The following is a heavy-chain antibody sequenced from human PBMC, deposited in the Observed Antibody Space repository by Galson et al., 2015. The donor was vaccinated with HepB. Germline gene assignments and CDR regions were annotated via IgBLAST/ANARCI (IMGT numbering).Heavy chain of an antibody. J-gene: IGHJ4*02. CDR1: GYTFTSYD. Sequence: SVKVSCKASGYTFTSYDINWVRQATGQGLEWMGWMNPNSGNTGYAQKFQGRVTMTRNTSISTAYMELSSLRSEDTAVYYCARGGRPLSFIAARPGDYWGQGTLVTVSS. V-gene: IGHV1-8*01. CDR3: ARGGRPLSFIAARPGDY. CDR2: MNPNSGNT. D-gene: IGHD6-6*01.